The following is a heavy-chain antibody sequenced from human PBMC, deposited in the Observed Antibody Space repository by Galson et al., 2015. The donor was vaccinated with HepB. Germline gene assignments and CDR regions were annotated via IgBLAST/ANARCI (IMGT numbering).Heavy chain of an antibody. V-gene: IGHV3-13*01. J-gene: IGHJ6*03. CDR3: ARGLARGYMDV. Sequence: SLRLSCAASGFTFSSYDMHWVRQATGKGLEWVSAIGTAGDTYYPGSVKGRFTISRENAKNSLYLQMNSLRAGDTAVYYCARGLARGYMDVWGKGTTVTVSS. D-gene: IGHD3-10*01. CDR1: GFTFSSYD. CDR2: IGTAGDT.